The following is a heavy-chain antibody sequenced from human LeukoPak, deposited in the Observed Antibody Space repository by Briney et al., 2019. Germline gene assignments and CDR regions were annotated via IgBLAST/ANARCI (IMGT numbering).Heavy chain of an antibody. V-gene: IGHV1-2*02. CDR1: GYTFTGYY. Sequence: ASVKVSCKASGYTFTGYYMHWVRQAPGQGLEWMGWINPNSGGTNYAQKFQGGVTMTRDTSISTAYMELSRLRSDDTAVYYCARVGSSGWYSPFDYWGQGTLVTVSS. CDR3: ARVGSSGWYSPFDY. J-gene: IGHJ4*02. D-gene: IGHD6-19*01. CDR2: INPNSGGT.